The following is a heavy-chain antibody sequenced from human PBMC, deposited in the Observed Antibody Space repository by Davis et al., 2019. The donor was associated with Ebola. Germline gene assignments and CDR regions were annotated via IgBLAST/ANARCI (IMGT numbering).Heavy chain of an antibody. J-gene: IGHJ5*02. CDR3: AHKAYGSLSNWFGP. V-gene: IGHV2-26*01. CDR2: IFSNDEK. D-gene: IGHD4-17*01. CDR1: GFSLSNPTMG. Sequence: SGPTLVKPTETLTLTCTVSGFSLSNPTMGVSWIRQSPGKPLEWLAHIFSNDEKSYSTSLKSRLTISKDTSKSQVVLAMTNMDPVDTATYYCAHKAYGSLSNWFGPWGQGTLVTVSS.